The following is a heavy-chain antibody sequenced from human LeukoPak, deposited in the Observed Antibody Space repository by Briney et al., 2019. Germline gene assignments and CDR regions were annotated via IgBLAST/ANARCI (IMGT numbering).Heavy chain of an antibody. Sequence: KTGGSLRLSCAASGFTFTTYPMSWVRQAPGKGLEWVSAISASGGGTYYADSVKGRFTISRDNSRSTVFLQMSSLRAEDTAVYYCAKAPHCPNDVCRYFDYWGQGILVTVSS. CDR3: AKAPHCPNDVCRYFDY. CDR1: GFTFTTYP. V-gene: IGHV3-23*01. CDR2: ISASGGGT. D-gene: IGHD2-8*01. J-gene: IGHJ4*02.